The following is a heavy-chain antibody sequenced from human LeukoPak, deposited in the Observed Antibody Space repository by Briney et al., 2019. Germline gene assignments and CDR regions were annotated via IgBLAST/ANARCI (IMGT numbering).Heavy chain of an antibody. CDR1: GYTFNSYY. CDR2: IKPNSGGT. V-gene: IGHV1-2*02. J-gene: IGHJ4*02. D-gene: IGHD1-7*01. Sequence: ASVKVSCKASGYTFNSYYVHWVRQAPGQGLEWMRLIKPNSGGTIYAQMFQGRVTMTRDTSISTAYMEPSRLTSDDTAVYYCARLEGSAATRGDWGQGTLVTVSS. CDR3: ARLEGSAATRGD.